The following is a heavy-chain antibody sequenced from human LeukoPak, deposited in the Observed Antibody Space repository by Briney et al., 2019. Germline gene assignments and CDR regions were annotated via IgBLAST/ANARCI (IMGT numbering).Heavy chain of an antibody. J-gene: IGHJ4*02. Sequence: SETLSLTCTVSGGSISSGGYYWSWIRQHPGKGLEWIGYIYYSGSTYYNPSLKSRVTISVDTSKNQFSLKLSSVTAADTAVYYCARVSRSSGSYYEDYWGQGTLVTVSS. D-gene: IGHD1-26*01. CDR3: ARVSRSSGSYYEDY. CDR2: IYYSGST. V-gene: IGHV4-31*03. CDR1: GGSISSGGYY.